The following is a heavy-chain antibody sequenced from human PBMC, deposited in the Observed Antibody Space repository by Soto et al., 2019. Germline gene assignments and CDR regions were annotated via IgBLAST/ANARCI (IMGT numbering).Heavy chain of an antibody. J-gene: IGHJ4*02. Sequence: LETLALTFTVSGGSVSSGSYYWSCMRKPPWKGLEWMLYIYYGGSTNYNPSLKIRFTISVDTSKNQFSLKLSSVTDADTAVYYCARGRERYSGYSGYDSLDYWGQGTLVTVSS. CDR3: ARGRERYSGYSGYDSLDY. CDR2: IYYGGST. D-gene: IGHD5-12*01. CDR1: GGSVSSGSYY. V-gene: IGHV4-61*01.